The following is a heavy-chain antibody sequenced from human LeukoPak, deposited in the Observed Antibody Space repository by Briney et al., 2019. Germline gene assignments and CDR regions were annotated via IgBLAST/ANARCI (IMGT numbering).Heavy chain of an antibody. CDR1: GFTFSSYA. CDR2: ISGSGGST. Sequence: GGSLRLSCAASGFTFSSYAMTWVRQAPGKGLEWVSGISGSGGSTFYADSVKGRFTISRDTTKNSLHLQMNNLRAEDTAVYYCARERTPKHYYGSGSFDRYFEYWGQGTLVTVSS. CDR3: ARERTPKHYYGSGSFDRYFEY. V-gene: IGHV3-23*01. D-gene: IGHD3-10*01. J-gene: IGHJ4*02.